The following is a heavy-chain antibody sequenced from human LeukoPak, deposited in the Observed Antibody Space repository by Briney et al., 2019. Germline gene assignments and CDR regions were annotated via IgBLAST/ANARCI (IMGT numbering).Heavy chain of an antibody. CDR2: IYYSGST. Sequence: SETLSLTCTVSGGSISSSIYYWGWIRQPPGKGLEWIGSIYYSGSTYYKSSLKSRVTISVDTSKNQFSLKLSSVTAADTAVYYCARSSIFGVVMPSFYYYYMDVWGKGTTVTVSS. J-gene: IGHJ6*03. D-gene: IGHD3-3*01. CDR3: ARSSIFGVVMPSFYYYYMDV. CDR1: GGSISSSIYY. V-gene: IGHV4-39*07.